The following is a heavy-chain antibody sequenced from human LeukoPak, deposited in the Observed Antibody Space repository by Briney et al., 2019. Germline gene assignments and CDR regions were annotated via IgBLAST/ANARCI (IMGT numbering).Heavy chain of an antibody. CDR2: IYYSWST. CDR1: GGSISSSSYY. J-gene: IGHJ4*02. D-gene: IGHD6-19*01. Sequence: SETLSLTCTVSGGSISSSSYYWGWIRQPPGKGLEWIGSIYYSWSTYYNPSLKSRVTISVDTSKNQFSLKLSSVTAADTAVYYCAKDLDIGQWPDPPFDYWGQGTLVTVSS. V-gene: IGHV4-39*07. CDR3: AKDLDIGQWPDPPFDY.